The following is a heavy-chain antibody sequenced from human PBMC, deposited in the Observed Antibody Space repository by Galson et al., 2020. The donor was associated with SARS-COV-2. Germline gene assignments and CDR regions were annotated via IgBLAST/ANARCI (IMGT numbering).Heavy chain of an antibody. CDR3: ARQGVNMIVLVTVPGWYFDL. V-gene: IGHV4-38-2*01. Sequence: SETLSLTCPVSGYSVSTTHYWGWVRQPPGRGLEWIGSVYPRGPTYYHPPLQSRVTIPVDTSKNQFSLRLDSVTAADTALYYCARQGVNMIVLVTVPGWYFDLWGRGTLVTVSS. D-gene: IGHD3-22*01. CDR2: VYPRGPT. CDR1: GYSVSTTHY. J-gene: IGHJ2*01.